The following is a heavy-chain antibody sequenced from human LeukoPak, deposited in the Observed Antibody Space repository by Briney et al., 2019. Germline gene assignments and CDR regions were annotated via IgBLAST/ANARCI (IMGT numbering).Heavy chain of an antibody. D-gene: IGHD2-8*01. CDR2: IKRDGSEK. Sequence: GGSLRLSCAASGFTFSSYWMSWVRQAPGKGLEWVANIKRDGSEKYYVDSVKGRFTISRDNAKNSLYLQMNSLRPEDTALYYCAKDMWVYARYYFDYWGQGTLVTVSS. CDR3: AKDMWVYARYYFDY. V-gene: IGHV3-7*03. J-gene: IGHJ4*02. CDR1: GFTFSSYW.